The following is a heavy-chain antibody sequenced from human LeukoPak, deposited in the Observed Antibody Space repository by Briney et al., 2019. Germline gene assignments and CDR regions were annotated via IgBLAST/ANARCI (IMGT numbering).Heavy chain of an antibody. V-gene: IGHV3-74*01. CDR1: RFTFSTYS. CDR3: ARRGTGHGMDV. D-gene: IGHD1-1*01. J-gene: IGHJ6*02. CDR2: IDNDGSSA. Sequence: GGSLRLSCAASRFTFSTYSMNWVRQAPGKGLVWVSRIDNDGSSASYVDSVKGRFTISRDNAKNTLFLQMNSLRAEDTAVYYCARRGTGHGMDVWGQGTTVIVSS.